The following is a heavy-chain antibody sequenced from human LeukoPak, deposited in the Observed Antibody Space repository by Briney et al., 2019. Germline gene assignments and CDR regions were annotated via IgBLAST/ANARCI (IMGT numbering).Heavy chain of an antibody. V-gene: IGHV4-34*01. D-gene: IGHD2-15*01. J-gene: IGHJ1*01. CDR2: IDHSGST. Sequence: PSETLSLTCAVYGGSLSGYYWSWIRQPPGKGLEWIGEIDHSGSTNYNPSLKSRVTISVDTSKNQFSLKLSSVTAADTAVYYCARGILGYCSGGSCYSFPHWGQGTLVTVSS. CDR1: GGSLSGYY. CDR3: ARGILGYCSGGSCYSFPH.